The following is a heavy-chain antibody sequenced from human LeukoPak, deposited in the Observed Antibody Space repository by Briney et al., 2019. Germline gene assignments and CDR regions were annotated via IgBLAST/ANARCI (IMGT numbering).Heavy chain of an antibody. V-gene: IGHV4-61*01. CDR3: AREGAGYNPTGQAFDI. D-gene: IGHD5-24*01. CDR1: GYSISSGYY. Sequence: PSETLSLTCTVSGYSISSGYYWGWIRQPPGKGLEWIGYIYYSGSTNYNPSLKSRVTISVDTSKNQFSLKLSSVTAADTAVYYCAREGAGYNPTGQAFDIWGQGTMVTVSS. CDR2: IYYSGST. J-gene: IGHJ3*02.